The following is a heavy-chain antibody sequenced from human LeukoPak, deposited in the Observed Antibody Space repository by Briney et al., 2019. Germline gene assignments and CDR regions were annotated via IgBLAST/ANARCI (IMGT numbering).Heavy chain of an antibody. CDR3: ARGPFKNWFDP. V-gene: IGHV4-34*01. Sequence: SETLSLTCAVYGDSFSGYYWSWIRQPPGKGLEWIGRIYNSGSTNYNPSLKSRVTISVDTSKNQFYLKLSSVTAADTAVYYCARGPFKNWFDPWGQGTLVTVSS. CDR2: IYNSGST. CDR1: GDSFSGYY. J-gene: IGHJ5*02.